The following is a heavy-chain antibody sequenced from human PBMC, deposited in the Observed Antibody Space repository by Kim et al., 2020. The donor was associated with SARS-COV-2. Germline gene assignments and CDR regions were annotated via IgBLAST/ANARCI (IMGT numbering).Heavy chain of an antibody. D-gene: IGHD3-9*01. V-gene: IGHV4-39*01. CDR1: GGSISSSSYY. J-gene: IGHJ1*01. CDR3: ARHPPDYDILTGYYMVGGYFQH. Sequence: SETLSLTCTVSGGSISSSSYYWGWIRQPPGKGLEWIGSIYYSGSTYYNPSLKSRVTISVDTSKNQFSLKLSSVTAADTAVYYCARHPPDYDILTGYYMVGGYFQHWGQGTLVTVSS. CDR2: IYYSGST.